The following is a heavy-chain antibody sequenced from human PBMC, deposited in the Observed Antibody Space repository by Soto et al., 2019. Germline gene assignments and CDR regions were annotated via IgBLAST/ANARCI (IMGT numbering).Heavy chain of an antibody. Sequence: EVQLLESGGGLVQPGGSLRLSCAASGFTFSSYAMSWVRQAPGKGLEWVSAISGSGGSTYYADSVKGRFTISRDNSKNTLYLQMNSLRAEDTAVYYCAKDSSNIVGYYYYGMDVWGQGTTVTVSS. CDR2: ISGSGGST. CDR3: AKDSSNIVGYYYYGMDV. V-gene: IGHV3-23*01. J-gene: IGHJ6*02. CDR1: GFTFSSYA. D-gene: IGHD2-15*01.